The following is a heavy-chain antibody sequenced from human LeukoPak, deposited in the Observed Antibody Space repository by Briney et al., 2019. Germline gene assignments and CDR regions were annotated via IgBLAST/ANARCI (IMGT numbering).Heavy chain of an antibody. CDR3: ARGGSGWFGALEFDY. CDR1: GYTFNTYG. J-gene: IGHJ4*02. V-gene: IGHV1-18*01. CDR2: ISGQHGKT. Sequence: ASVKVSCKASGYTFNTYGVIWVRQAPGKGFEWLGWISGQHGKTTYPQKFQDRVRMTTDTSTSTAYMELRSLTSDDTGVYFCARGGSGWFGALEFDYWGQGTLSPSP. D-gene: IGHD3-10*01.